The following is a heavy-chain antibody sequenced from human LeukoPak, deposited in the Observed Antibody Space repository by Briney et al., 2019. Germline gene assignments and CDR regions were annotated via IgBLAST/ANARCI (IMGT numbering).Heavy chain of an antibody. D-gene: IGHD2-8*01. CDR1: GFTFSRHG. Sequence: GGSLRLSCAAAGFTFSRHGMHWVGQAAGKGLEWVAVIWHDGSNQYYGDSVKGRFTISRDNSKNTLYLQMNSLRVEDTAVYYCAKDWEGYTNDLDYWGQGTLVTVSS. J-gene: IGHJ4*02. CDR2: IWHDGSNQ. V-gene: IGHV3-33*06. CDR3: AKDWEGYTNDLDY.